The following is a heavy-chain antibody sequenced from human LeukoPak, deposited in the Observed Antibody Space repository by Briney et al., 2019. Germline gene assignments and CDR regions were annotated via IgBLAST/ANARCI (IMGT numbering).Heavy chain of an antibody. J-gene: IGHJ4*02. CDR2: ISGSGGGT. V-gene: IGHV3-23*01. D-gene: IGHD1-26*01. Sequence: GGSLRLSCVGSGFPLRSYAMSWVRQAPGKGLEWVSSISGSGGGTYYADSVKGRFTISRGNSKNSLFLQMNNLRAEDTAVYYCSKRGAYYFDYWGQGTLVTVSS. CDR3: SKRGAYYFDY. CDR1: GFPLRSYA.